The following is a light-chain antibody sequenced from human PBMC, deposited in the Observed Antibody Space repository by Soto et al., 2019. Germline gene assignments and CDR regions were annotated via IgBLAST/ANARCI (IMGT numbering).Light chain of an antibody. CDR2: GAS. Sequence: EIVLAQSPGTLSLSPGERATLSCRASQSVSSNQLAWYQQKPGQAPRLLMYGASSRATGIPDRFSGSGSGTDFSLTISRLEPEYSAVYYCQQYAISWTFGQGTKVDIK. J-gene: IGKJ1*01. V-gene: IGKV3-20*01. CDR3: QQYAISWT. CDR1: QSVSSNQ.